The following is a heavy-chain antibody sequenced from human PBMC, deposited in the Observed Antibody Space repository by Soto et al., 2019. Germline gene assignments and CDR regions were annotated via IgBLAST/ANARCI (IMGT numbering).Heavy chain of an antibody. V-gene: IGHV1-18*01. CDR1: GYTFTSYG. CDR3: AALLWFGTGWNYYGMDV. J-gene: IGHJ6*02. Sequence: ASVKVSCKASGYTFTSYGISWVRQAPGQGLEWMGWISAYNGNTNYAQKLQGRVTMTTDTSTSTAYMELRSLRSDDTAVYYCAALLWFGTGWNYYGMDVWGQGTTVTVS. CDR2: ISAYNGNT. D-gene: IGHD3-10*01.